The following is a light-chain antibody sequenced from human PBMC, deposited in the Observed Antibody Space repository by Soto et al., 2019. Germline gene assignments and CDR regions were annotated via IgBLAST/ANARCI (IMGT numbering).Light chain of an antibody. CDR3: CSYAGSSTRYV. CDR2: EVS. V-gene: IGLV2-23*02. CDR1: SSDVGSYNL. J-gene: IGLJ1*01. Sequence: QSVLTQPASVSGSPLQSITISCTGTSSDVGSYNLVSWYQQHPGKAPKLMIYEVSKRPSGVSNRFSGSKSGNTASLTISGLQAEDEADYYCCSYAGSSTRYVFGTGTKVTVL.